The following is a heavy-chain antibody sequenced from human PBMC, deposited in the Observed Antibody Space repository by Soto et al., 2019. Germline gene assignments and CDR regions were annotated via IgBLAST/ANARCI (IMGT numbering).Heavy chain of an antibody. CDR1: GGSISRYY. V-gene: IGHV4-59*12. D-gene: IGHD2-8*02. J-gene: IGHJ4*02. CDR2: LYNTGST. CDR3: ARDKITGLFDY. Sequence: SETLSLTCTVSGGSISRYYWGWIRQTPGKGLEWIGYLYNTGSTNYNPSLKSRVTISVDTSKNQFSLKLTSVTAADTAVYYCARDKITGLFDYWGQGTLVTVSS.